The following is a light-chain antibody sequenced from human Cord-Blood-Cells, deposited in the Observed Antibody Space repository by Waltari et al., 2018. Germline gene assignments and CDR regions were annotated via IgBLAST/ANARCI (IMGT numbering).Light chain of an antibody. CDR1: QSVSRY. J-gene: IGKJ2*03. Sequence: EIVLTQSPATLSLSPGERATLSCRASQSVSRYLAWYQQKPGQAPRLLIYDASNRATGIPGRFSGSGSGTDFTLTISSLEPEDFAVYYCQQRSNWPRSFGQGTKLEIK. CDR2: DAS. V-gene: IGKV3-11*01. CDR3: QQRSNWPRS.